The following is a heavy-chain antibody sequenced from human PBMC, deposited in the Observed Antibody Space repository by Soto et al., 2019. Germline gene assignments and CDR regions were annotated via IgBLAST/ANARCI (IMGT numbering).Heavy chain of an antibody. D-gene: IGHD3-10*01. J-gene: IGHJ4*02. V-gene: IGHV1-69*08. CDR2: IIPILGIA. Sequence: QVQLVQSGAEVTKPGSSVKVSCKASGGTFSSYTISWVRQAPGQGLEWMGRIIPILGIANYAQKFQGRVTITAGKSTSTAYMELSSLRSEDTAVYYCARDSLDYYGSGSYGCWGQGTLVTVSS. CDR1: GGTFSSYT. CDR3: ARDSLDYYGSGSYGC.